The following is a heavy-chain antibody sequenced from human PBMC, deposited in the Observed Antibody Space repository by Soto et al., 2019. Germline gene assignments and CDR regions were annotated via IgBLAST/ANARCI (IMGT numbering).Heavy chain of an antibody. CDR1: GYSFTSYW. CDR3: ARLRFYDSSGYAYGMDV. Sequence: GESLKISCKGSGYSFTSYWIGWVRQMPGKGLEWMGIIYPGDSDTRYSPSFQGQVTISADKSISTAYLQWSSLKASDTAMYYCARLRFYDSSGYAYGMDVWGQGTTVTVSS. V-gene: IGHV5-51*01. CDR2: IYPGDSDT. D-gene: IGHD3-22*01. J-gene: IGHJ6*02.